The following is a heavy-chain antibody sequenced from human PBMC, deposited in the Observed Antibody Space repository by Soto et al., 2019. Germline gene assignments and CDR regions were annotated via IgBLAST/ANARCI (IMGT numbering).Heavy chain of an antibody. V-gene: IGHV3-9*02. CDR1: GFTADDYA. CDR2: ISSNSDTI. D-gene: IGHD4-17*01. J-gene: IGHJ4*02. CDR3: AKDMKWGGMTTIHYFDS. Sequence: EVQLVESGGGLVQPGRSLRLSCVASGFTADDYAMHWVRQAPGKGLEWVSGISSNSDTIDYADSVKGRFTISRDNAENFLFLQVNSLRPEATALYYCAKDMKWGGMTTIHYFDSWGQGTLVTVSS.